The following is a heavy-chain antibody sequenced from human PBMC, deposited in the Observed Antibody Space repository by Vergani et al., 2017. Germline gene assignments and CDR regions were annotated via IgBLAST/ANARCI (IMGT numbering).Heavy chain of an antibody. D-gene: IGHD3-10*01. CDR2: INPSGGST. CDR3: AREDKGNYGSGHVFDY. CDR1: GYTFTSYY. J-gene: IGHJ4*02. V-gene: IGHV1-46*01. Sequence: QVQLVQSGAEVKKPGASVKVSCKASGYTFTSYYMHWVRQAPGQGLEWMGIINPSGGSTSYAQKFQGRGTMTRDTSTSTVYMELSSLRSEDTAVYYCAREDKGNYGSGHVFDYWGQGTLVTVSS.